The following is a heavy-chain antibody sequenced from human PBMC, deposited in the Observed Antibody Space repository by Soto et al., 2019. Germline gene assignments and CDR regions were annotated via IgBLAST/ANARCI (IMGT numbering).Heavy chain of an antibody. Sequence: SGTLSLTCAVSGGSFSGDFWSWIRLPSGKGMEWIGEINHSVSTDYNPSLKSRVTISVDTSKNQFSLKLSPLTAAGTAAYQCTRKWSGYKAHWGQGTLGAVAS. CDR3: TRKWSGYKAH. D-gene: IGHD6-25*01. V-gene: IGHV4-34*01. CDR1: GGSFSGDF. J-gene: IGHJ4*02. CDR2: INHSVST.